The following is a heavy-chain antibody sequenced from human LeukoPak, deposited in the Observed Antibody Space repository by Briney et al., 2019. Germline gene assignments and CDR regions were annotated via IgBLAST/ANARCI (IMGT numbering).Heavy chain of an antibody. CDR3: ARLGAGPTYYDFWSGYSSFYFDY. CDR1: GGSTSSSNYY. J-gene: IGHJ4*02. Sequence: SGTLSLTCTVSGGSTSSSNYYWGWIRQPPGKGLEWIGGIHYSGNTYYNPSLKSRVTISIDTSKNQFSLKLSSVTAADTAVYYCARLGAGPTYYDFWSGYSSFYFDYWGQGTLVTVSS. CDR2: IHYSGNT. V-gene: IGHV4-39*01. D-gene: IGHD3-3*01.